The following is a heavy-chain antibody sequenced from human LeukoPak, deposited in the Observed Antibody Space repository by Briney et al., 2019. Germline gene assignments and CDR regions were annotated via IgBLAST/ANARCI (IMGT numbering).Heavy chain of an antibody. CDR1: GDSIGTYY. Sequence: PSETLSLTCTVSGDSIGTYYWSWVRQPPGKGLEWVGNIYYSGTSNYNPSLMSRVTMSVDTSKNHFSLKLSSVTAADTAVYYCARQRLRGYYDSSGNYFDYWGQGTLVTVSS. V-gene: IGHV4-59*08. J-gene: IGHJ4*02. CDR2: IYYSGTS. CDR3: ARQRLRGYYDSSGNYFDY. D-gene: IGHD3-22*01.